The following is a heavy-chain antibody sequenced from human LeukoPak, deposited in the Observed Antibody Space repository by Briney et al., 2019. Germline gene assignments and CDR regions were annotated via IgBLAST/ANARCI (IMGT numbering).Heavy chain of an antibody. V-gene: IGHV3-21*01. CDR3: ARTIYYYESTSYFSDAFDV. CDR2: ISSSSSYI. Sequence: PGGSLRLSYAASGFTFSSYSMNWVRQAPGKGLEWVSSISSSSSYIYYADSVKGRFTISRDNAKNSLYLQMNSLRAEDTAVYYCARTIYYYESTSYFSDAFDVWGQGTMVTVSS. CDR1: GFTFSSYS. J-gene: IGHJ3*01. D-gene: IGHD3-22*01.